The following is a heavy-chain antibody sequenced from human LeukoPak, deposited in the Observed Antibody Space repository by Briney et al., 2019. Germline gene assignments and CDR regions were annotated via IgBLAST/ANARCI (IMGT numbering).Heavy chain of an antibody. CDR3: ARSTLLSSWYGYYFDY. CDR1: GFTVSSKY. Sequence: GGSLRLSCAASGFTVSSKYMSWVRQAPGKVLEWVSVIYSGGSTYYADYVKGRFTISRDNSRNTLYLQMNSLRAEDTAVYYCARSTLLSSWYGYYFDYWGQGTLVTVSS. D-gene: IGHD6-13*01. V-gene: IGHV3-66*01. CDR2: IYSGGST. J-gene: IGHJ4*02.